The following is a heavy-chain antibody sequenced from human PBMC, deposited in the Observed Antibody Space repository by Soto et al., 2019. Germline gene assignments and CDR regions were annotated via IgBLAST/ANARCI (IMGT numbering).Heavy chain of an antibody. J-gene: IGHJ6*02. CDR2: ISGSGGST. CDR1: GLTFSSYA. Sequence: GGSLRLSCAASGLTFSSYAMSWVRQAPGKGLEWVSAISGSGGSTYYADSVKGRFTISRDNSKNTLYLQMNSLRAEDTAVYYCAKVRVGSSSYSFYYYGMDVWGQGTTVTVSS. D-gene: IGHD6-13*01. CDR3: AKVRVGSSSYSFYYYGMDV. V-gene: IGHV3-23*01.